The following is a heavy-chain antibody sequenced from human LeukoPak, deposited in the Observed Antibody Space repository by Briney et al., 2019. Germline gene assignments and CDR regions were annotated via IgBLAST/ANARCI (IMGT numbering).Heavy chain of an antibody. D-gene: IGHD6-19*01. CDR3: ARVYSSGWSY. V-gene: IGHV3-48*03. Sequence: GSLRLSCAASGFIFSAYEMNWVRPAPGKGLEWVSYISSSGSTIYYADSVKGRFTISRDNAKKSLYLQMNSLRVEDTAVYYCARVYSSGWSYWGQGTLVTVSS. CDR1: GFIFSAYE. J-gene: IGHJ4*02. CDR2: ISSSGSTI.